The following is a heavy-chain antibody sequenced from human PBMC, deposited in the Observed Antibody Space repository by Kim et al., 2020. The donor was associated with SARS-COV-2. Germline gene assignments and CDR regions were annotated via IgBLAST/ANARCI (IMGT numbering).Heavy chain of an antibody. CDR3: ARDQYTTSFHYYGIDV. CDR2: IHNSGST. V-gene: IGHV4-31*03. J-gene: IGHJ6*02. Sequence: SETLSLTCTVSGGSISSGAYYWTWIRQYPGKGLEWIGYIHNSGSTYYNPSLKSRVTISVDTSRNQFSLTLSSVTAADTAVYYCARDQYTTSFHYYGIDVWCQGTTVTVSS. CDR1: GGSISSGAYY. D-gene: IGHD6-6*01.